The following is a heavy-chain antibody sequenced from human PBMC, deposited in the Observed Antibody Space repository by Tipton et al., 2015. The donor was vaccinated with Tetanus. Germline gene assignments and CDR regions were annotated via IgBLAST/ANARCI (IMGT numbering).Heavy chain of an antibody. CDR1: GFIFSSYG. Sequence: SLRLSCAASGFIFSSYGIHWVRQAPGKGLEWVAGSWYDGTDKYYADSVKGRFTISRDNSKIALYLQMNSLRAEDTAVYYCAREADCSGGSCFSGDFDNWGQGTQVTVSS. V-gene: IGHV3-33*01. D-gene: IGHD2-15*01. J-gene: IGHJ4*02. CDR3: AREADCSGGSCFSGDFDN. CDR2: SWYDGTDK.